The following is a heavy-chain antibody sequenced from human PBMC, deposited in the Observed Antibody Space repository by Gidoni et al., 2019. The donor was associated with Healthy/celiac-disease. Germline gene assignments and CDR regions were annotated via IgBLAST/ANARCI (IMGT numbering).Heavy chain of an antibody. J-gene: IGHJ6*02. CDR2: ISGRGGST. CDR1: GFPFSSSA. V-gene: IGHV3-23*01. D-gene: IGHD3-10*01. CDR3: AKDRGPRSMAFYYYYGMDV. Sequence: EVQLLESGGGLVQPGGSLRLSCAASGFPFSSSALSWVRQAPGKGLEWGSAISGRGGSTYYADSVKGRFTISRDNSKNTLYLQMNSLRAEDTAVYYCAKDRGPRSMAFYYYYGMDVWGQGTTVTVSS.